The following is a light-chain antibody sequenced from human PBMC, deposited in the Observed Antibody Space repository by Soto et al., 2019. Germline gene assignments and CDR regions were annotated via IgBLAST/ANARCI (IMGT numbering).Light chain of an antibody. CDR3: QQYNSYRT. CDR1: QTISSW. CDR2: DAP. V-gene: IGKV1-5*01. J-gene: IGKJ1*01. Sequence: DIQMTQSPSTLSGSVGDRVTITCRASQTISSWLAWYQQKPGKAPKFLIYDAPNLETGVPSRFSGSGSGTEFTLTISSLQPDDFATYYCQQYNSYRTFGQGTKVDIK.